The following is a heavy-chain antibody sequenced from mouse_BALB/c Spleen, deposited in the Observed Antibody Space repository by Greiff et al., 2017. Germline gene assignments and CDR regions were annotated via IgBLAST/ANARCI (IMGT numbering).Heavy chain of an antibody. V-gene: IGHV5-6-5*01. CDR1: GFTFSSYA. J-gene: IGHJ2*01. Sequence: EVKVEESGGGLVKPGGSLKLSCAASGFTFSSYAMSWVRQTPEKRLEWVASISSGGSTYYPDGVKGRITISRNNARNILYLQMSSLRSEDTAMYCCARGGFTTVVAREYYFDYWGQGTTLTVSS. CDR3: ARGGFTTVVAREYYFDY. CDR2: ISSGGST. D-gene: IGHD1-1*01.